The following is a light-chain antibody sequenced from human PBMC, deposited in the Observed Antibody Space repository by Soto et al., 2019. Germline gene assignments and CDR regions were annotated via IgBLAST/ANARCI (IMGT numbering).Light chain of an antibody. CDR2: GNS. CDR3: SSHGGIKNVV. J-gene: IGLJ2*01. V-gene: IGLV1-40*01. CDR1: SSNIGAGYD. Sequence: QSVLTQPPSVSGAPGQRVTISCTGSSSNIGAGYDVHWYQQLPGTAPKLLIYGNSNRPSGVPDRFSGSKSGTSASLTVSGLQAEDEADYYCSSHGGIKNVVFGGGTQLTVL.